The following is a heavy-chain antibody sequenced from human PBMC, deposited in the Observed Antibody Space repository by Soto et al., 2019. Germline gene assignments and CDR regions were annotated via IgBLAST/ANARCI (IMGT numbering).Heavy chain of an antibody. J-gene: IGHJ2*01. CDR2: IHYTGIT. D-gene: IGHD3-16*01. Sequence: SETLSLTCTVSGGSISSSSYYWGWIRQPPGKGLEWIGNIHYTGITYYTPSLKSRVTVSVDTSKSHFSLKLSSVTAADTAVYYCARQKLGDYDGYFRPWHFAVWGRGTLVTVSS. CDR3: ARQKLGDYDGYFRPWHFAV. CDR1: GGSISSSSYY. V-gene: IGHV4-39*01.